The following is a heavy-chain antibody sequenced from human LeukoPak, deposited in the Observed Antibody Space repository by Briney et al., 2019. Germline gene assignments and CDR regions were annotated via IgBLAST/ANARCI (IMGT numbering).Heavy chain of an antibody. J-gene: IGHJ4*02. D-gene: IGHD6-13*01. CDR2: ISSSSSYI. CDR3: AREGYSSSWYFDY. Sequence: GGSLRLSCAASGFTFSSYSMNWVRQAPGKGLDWVSSISSSSSYIYYADSVKGRFTISRDNAKNSLYLQMNSLRAEDTAVYYCAREGYSSSWYFDYWGQGTLVTVSS. CDR1: GFTFSSYS. V-gene: IGHV3-21*01.